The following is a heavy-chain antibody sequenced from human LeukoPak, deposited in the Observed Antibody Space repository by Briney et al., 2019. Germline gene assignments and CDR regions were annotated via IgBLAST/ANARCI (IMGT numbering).Heavy chain of an antibody. Sequence: GGSLRLSCAASGFIFSAYAMSWVRQAPGQGLEWMGWISAHNGNTNYAQKLQGRVTMTTDTSTSTAYMELRSLRSDDTAIYYCARKSYVWGSYRPDDALDIWGQGTMVTVSS. CDR2: ISAHNGNT. CDR1: GFIFSAYA. D-gene: IGHD3-16*02. V-gene: IGHV1-18*01. CDR3: ARKSYVWGSYRPDDALDI. J-gene: IGHJ3*02.